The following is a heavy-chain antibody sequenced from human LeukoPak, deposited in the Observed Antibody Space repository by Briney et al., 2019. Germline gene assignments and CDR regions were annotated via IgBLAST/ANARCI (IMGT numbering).Heavy chain of an antibody. V-gene: IGHV3-23*01. D-gene: IGHD3-22*01. CDR2: FCGSGGGT. CDR1: GFTSSSYV. Sequence: GGSLRLSCAASGFTSSSYVMSCVRQAPGAGVGWVSAFCGSGGGTYSADSVKGRFTISRDNSKNTLYLQMNSLRAEDTAVYYCAKRPSYYYDSSALSYYFDYWGQGTLVTVSS. J-gene: IGHJ4*02. CDR3: AKRPSYYYDSSALSYYFDY.